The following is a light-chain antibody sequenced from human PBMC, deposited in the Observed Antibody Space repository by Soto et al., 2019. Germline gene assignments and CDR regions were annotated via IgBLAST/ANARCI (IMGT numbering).Light chain of an antibody. CDR3: AAWDDTLNGYV. V-gene: IGLV1-40*01. CDR2: NND. CDR1: SSNIGAGFD. J-gene: IGLJ1*01. Sequence: QSVLTQPPSVSGAPGQRVTISCTGSSSNIGAGFDVHWYQHLPGKAPKLLIYNNDNRPSGVPDRFSGSKSGTSASLVITGLQAEDEADYYCAAWDDTLNGYVFGTGTKLTVL.